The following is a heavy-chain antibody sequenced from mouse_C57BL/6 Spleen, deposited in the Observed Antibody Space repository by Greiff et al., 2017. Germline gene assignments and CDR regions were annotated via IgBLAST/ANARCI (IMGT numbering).Heavy chain of an antibody. V-gene: IGHV1-15*01. CDR1: GYTFTGYE. CDR2: IDPETGGT. D-gene: IGHD1-1*01. CDR3: TRSGSYIDY. Sequence: VQLQQSGAELVRPGASVTLSCKASGYTFTGYEMHWVKQTPVHGLEWIGAIDPETGGTAYNQKFKGKAILTADKSSSTAYMELRSLTSEDSAVYYCTRSGSYIDYWGQGTTLTVSS. J-gene: IGHJ2*01.